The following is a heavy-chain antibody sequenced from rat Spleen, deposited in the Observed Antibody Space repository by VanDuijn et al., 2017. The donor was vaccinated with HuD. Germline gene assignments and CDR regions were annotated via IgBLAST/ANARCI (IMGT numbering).Heavy chain of an antibody. D-gene: IGHD4-3*01. CDR3: ARHNSGYGVMDA. Sequence: EVQLVESGGGLVQPGGSLKLSCVASGFTFNNYWMTWIRQVPGKGLEWVASITNASGRTYYPDSVKGRFTVSRDTAQNTLYLQMNSPTSEDTATYYCARHNSGYGVMDAWGQGASVTVSS. CDR1: GFTFNNYW. J-gene: IGHJ4*01. CDR2: ITNASGRT. V-gene: IGHV5-31*01.